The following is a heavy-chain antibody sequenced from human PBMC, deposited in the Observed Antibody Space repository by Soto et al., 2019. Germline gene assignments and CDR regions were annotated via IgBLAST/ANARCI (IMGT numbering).Heavy chain of an antibody. D-gene: IGHD6-6*01. CDR3: VRRAEGRPGDGYYYVALDF. V-gene: IGHV5-51*01. CDR2: INPADSEA. J-gene: IGHJ6*02. CDR1: GYSYTSYW. Sequence: GASLKISCKGSGYSYTSYWLGWVRQRPGRGLEWVGLINPADSEANYSPSFQGQVTISADRSTSTAFLQWSSLKASDTAMYYCVRRAEGRPGDGYYYVALDFWGQATTVTVSS.